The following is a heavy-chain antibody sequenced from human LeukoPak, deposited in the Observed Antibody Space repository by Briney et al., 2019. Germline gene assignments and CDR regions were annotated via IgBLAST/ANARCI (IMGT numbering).Heavy chain of an antibody. J-gene: IGHJ5*02. Sequence: SETLSLTCAVYGGSFSGYYWSWIRQPPGKGLEWIGEINHSGSTNYNPSLKSRVTISVDTSKNQFSLKLSSVTAADTAVYYCARRGPLRYFSDPWGQGTLVTVSS. CDR2: INHSGST. CDR3: ARRGPLRYFSDP. CDR1: GGSFSGYY. D-gene: IGHD3-9*01. V-gene: IGHV4-34*01.